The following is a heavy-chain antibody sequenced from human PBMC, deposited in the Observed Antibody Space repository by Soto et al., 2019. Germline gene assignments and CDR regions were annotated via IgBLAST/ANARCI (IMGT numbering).Heavy chain of an antibody. Sequence: QVQLVESGGGVVQPGRSLRLSCAASGFTFSSYGMHWVRQAAGKGLEWVAVISYDGTNKYYADSVKGRFTISRDNSKNTLYLQMNSLRAEDTAVYYCAQPLGDDAFAICGQGTMVTVSS. J-gene: IGHJ3*02. V-gene: IGHV3-30*18. CDR3: AQPLGDDAFAI. CDR2: ISYDGTNK. CDR1: GFTFSSYG. D-gene: IGHD3-16*01.